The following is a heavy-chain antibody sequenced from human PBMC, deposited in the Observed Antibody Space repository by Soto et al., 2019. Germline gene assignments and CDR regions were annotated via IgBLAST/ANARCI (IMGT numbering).Heavy chain of an antibody. CDR2: IYYSGST. Sequence: SETLSLTCTVSGGSISSYYWSWIRQPPGKGLEWIGYIYYSGSTNYNPSLKSRVTISVDTSKNQFSLKLSSVTAADTAVYYCARWIPIAVAGTAHDYWGQGTLVTVSS. D-gene: IGHD6-19*01. CDR1: GGSISSYY. CDR3: ARWIPIAVAGTAHDY. V-gene: IGHV4-59*08. J-gene: IGHJ4*02.